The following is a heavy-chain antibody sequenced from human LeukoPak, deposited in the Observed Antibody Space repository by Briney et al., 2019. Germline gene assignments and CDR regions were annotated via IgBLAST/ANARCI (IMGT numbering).Heavy chain of an antibody. CDR2: INPNSGST. J-gene: IGHJ4*02. V-gene: IGHV1-2*02. Sequence: ASVKVSCKASGYTFTGYYMHWVRQAPGQGLEWMGWINPNSGSTNYAQKFQGRVTMTRDTSISTAYMELSRLRSDVTAVYYCARDYCSSTSCRLDYWGQGTLVTVSS. CDR3: ARDYCSSTSCRLDY. CDR1: GYTFTGYY. D-gene: IGHD2-2*01.